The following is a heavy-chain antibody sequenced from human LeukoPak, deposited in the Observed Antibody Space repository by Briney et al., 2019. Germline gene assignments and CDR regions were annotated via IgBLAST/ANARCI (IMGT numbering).Heavy chain of an antibody. Sequence: GESLKISCKGSGYTFTNYWIGWVRQMPGKGLEWMGIIHPGDSDTRYSPSFQGQVTISADKSISTAYLQWTSLKATDTAMYYCARPTKAYCSSTSCYLWYFDYWGQGTLVTVSS. D-gene: IGHD2-2*01. V-gene: IGHV5-51*01. CDR2: IHPGDSDT. CDR1: GYTFTNYW. CDR3: ARPTKAYCSSTSCYLWYFDY. J-gene: IGHJ4*02.